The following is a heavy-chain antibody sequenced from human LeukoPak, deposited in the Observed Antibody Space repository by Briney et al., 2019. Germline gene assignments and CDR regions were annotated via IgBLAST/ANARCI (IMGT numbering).Heavy chain of an antibody. D-gene: IGHD2-2*01. Sequence: GGSLRLPCAASGLTFSSYSMNWVRQAPRKGLEWVSSISSGSIYIYYADSVKGRFTISRDNAKNSLYLQMNSLRAEDTAVYYCTRVIVEVPGVSDYCDYWGQGTLVTVSS. CDR1: GLTFSSYS. V-gene: IGHV3-21*01. J-gene: IGHJ4*02. CDR2: ISSGSIYI. CDR3: TRVIVEVPGVSDYCDY.